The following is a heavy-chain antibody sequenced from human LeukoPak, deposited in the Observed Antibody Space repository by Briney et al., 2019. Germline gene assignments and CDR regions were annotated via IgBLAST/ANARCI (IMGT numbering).Heavy chain of an antibody. J-gene: IGHJ4*02. Sequence: SGGSLRLSCAASGFTFSSYSMNWVRQAPGKGLEWVAVISYDGSNKYYADSVKGRFTISRDNSKNTLYLQMNSLRADDTAVYYCARGPSGYHNTGGQGTLVTVSS. CDR3: ARGPSGYHNT. V-gene: IGHV3-30*03. CDR2: ISYDGSNK. CDR1: GFTFSSYS. D-gene: IGHD5-12*01.